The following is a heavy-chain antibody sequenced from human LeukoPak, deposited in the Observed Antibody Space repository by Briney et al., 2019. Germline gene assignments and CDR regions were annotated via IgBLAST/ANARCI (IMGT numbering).Heavy chain of an antibody. Sequence: GGSLRLSCAASGFTFSSYAMSWVRQAPGKGLEWVSAISGSGGSTYYADSVKGRFTISRDNSKNTLYLQMNSLRDEDTAVYYCANSGPYCTNGVCYNDYWGQGTLVTVSS. V-gene: IGHV3-23*01. J-gene: IGHJ4*02. D-gene: IGHD2-8*01. CDR1: GFTFSSYA. CDR2: ISGSGGST. CDR3: ANSGPYCTNGVCYNDY.